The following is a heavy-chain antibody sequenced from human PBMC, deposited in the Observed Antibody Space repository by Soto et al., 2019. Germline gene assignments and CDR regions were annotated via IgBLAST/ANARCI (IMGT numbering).Heavy chain of an antibody. Sequence: SENLCLTCTVSGRFIGSAYWSWIRQPPGKGLEWIGYIHYSGNTNYNPSLKSRVTISVDTSKNQFSLKLTSVTAADTAVYYCARAMLGSGTYLVDYWGQGTLVTVS. CDR3: ARAMLGSGTYLVDY. CDR2: IHYSGNT. D-gene: IGHD3-10*02. J-gene: IGHJ4*02. V-gene: IGHV4-59*01. CDR1: GRFIGSAY.